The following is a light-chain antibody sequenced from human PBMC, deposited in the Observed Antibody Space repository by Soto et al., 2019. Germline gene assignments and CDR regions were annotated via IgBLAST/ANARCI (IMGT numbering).Light chain of an antibody. Sequence: EVVLTQSPATLSLSPGGRATLSCRAIQSVSNNYLAWYQQRPGQAPRLLIYGASTRATGIPARFSGSGSGTEFTLTISSLQSDDFAIYYCQQYNNWPPWTFGQGTKVDIK. V-gene: IGKV3-15*01. CDR1: QSVSNN. CDR2: GAS. J-gene: IGKJ1*01. CDR3: QQYNNWPPWT.